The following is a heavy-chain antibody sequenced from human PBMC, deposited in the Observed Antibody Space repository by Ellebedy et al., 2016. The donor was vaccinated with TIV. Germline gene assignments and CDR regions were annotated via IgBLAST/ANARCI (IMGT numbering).Heavy chain of an antibody. CDR3: AKDAAGSSGWLPISHFDY. J-gene: IGHJ4*02. D-gene: IGHD6-19*01. CDR2: ISGSGGNT. CDR1: GFTFSSYA. V-gene: IGHV3-23*01. Sequence: GESLKISXAASGFTFSSYAMIWVRQAPEKGLEWVSSISGSGGNTYYADSVKGRFTISRDNSKDTVYLQMNSLRAEDTAVYYCAKDAAGSSGWLPISHFDYWGQGTLVTVSS.